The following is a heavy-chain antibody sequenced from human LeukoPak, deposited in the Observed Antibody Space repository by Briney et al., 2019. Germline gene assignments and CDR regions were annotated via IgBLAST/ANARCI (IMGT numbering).Heavy chain of an antibody. CDR3: ARDGYCSGGSCYGTAEYFQH. CDR2: ISSSSSYI. Sequence: GGSLRLSCAASGSTFSSYSMNWVRQAPGRGLEWVSSISSSSSYIYYADSVKGRFTISRDNAKNSLYLQMNSLRAEDTAVYYCARDGYCSGGSCYGTAEYFQHWGQGTLVTVSS. J-gene: IGHJ1*01. D-gene: IGHD2-15*01. V-gene: IGHV3-21*01. CDR1: GSTFSSYS.